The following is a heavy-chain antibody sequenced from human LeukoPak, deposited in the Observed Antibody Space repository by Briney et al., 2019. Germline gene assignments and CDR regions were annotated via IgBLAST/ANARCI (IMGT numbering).Heavy chain of an antibody. CDR2: IYYSGNT. J-gene: IGHJ4*02. V-gene: IGHV4-59*12. CDR3: ARDKGEYYDSSGYLDY. D-gene: IGHD3-22*01. Sequence: SETLSLTCTVSGGSISSYYWSWIRQPPGKGLEWIGYIYYSGNTDYNPSLTSRVTISVDTPKNQFSLKLSSFTAADTAMYYGARDKGEYYDSSGYLDYWGQGTLVPVSS. CDR1: GGSISSYY.